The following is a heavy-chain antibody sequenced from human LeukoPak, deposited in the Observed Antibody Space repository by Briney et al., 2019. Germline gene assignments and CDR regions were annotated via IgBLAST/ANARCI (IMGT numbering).Heavy chain of an antibody. V-gene: IGHV1-69*01. CDR2: IIPIFGTA. Sequence: GASVKVSCKASGGTFSSYAISWVRQAPGQGLEWVGGIIPIFGTANYAQKFQGRVTITADESTSTAYMELSSLRSEDTAVHYCAGRYYYYYYMDVWGKGTTVTISS. CDR3: AGRYYYYYYMDV. D-gene: IGHD1-26*01. CDR1: GGTFSSYA. J-gene: IGHJ6*03.